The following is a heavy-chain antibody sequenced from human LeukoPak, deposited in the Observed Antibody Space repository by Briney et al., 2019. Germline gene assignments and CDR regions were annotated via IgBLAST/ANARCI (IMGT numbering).Heavy chain of an antibody. Sequence: GGSLRLSCAASGFTFSSYWMSWVRQAPGKGLEWVANIKKDGSEKYYVDSVKGRFTISRDNAKTSLYLQMNSLRAEDTAVYYCARDLSGVAGYTYGRGIDYWGQGTLVTVSP. J-gene: IGHJ4*02. V-gene: IGHV3-7*01. D-gene: IGHD5-18*01. CDR3: ARDLSGVAGYTYGRGIDY. CDR2: IKKDGSEK. CDR1: GFTFSSYW.